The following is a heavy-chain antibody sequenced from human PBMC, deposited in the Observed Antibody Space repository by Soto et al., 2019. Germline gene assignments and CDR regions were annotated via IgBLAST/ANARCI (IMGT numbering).Heavy chain of an antibody. J-gene: IGHJ3*02. CDR1: GFSLSTSGMC. V-gene: IGHV2-70*11. Sequence: SGPTLVNPTQTLTLTCTFSGFSLSTSGMCVSWIRQPPGKALEWLARIDWDDDKYYSTSLKTRLTISKDTSKSQVVLTMTNMDPVDTATYYCARIPVNYVGDAFDIWGQGTMVTVSS. D-gene: IGHD1-7*01. CDR3: ARIPVNYVGDAFDI. CDR2: IDWDDDK.